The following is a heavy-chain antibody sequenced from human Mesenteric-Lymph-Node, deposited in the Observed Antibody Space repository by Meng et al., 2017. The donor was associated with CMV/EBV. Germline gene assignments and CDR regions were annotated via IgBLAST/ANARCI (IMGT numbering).Heavy chain of an antibody. CDR1: GYTFKSYG. Sequence: ASVKVSCKASGYTFKSYGISWVRQAPGQGLDWMGWISTYNGNTEYAQKFQGRVTVTTDTSTSTAYMELSSLRSEDTAVYYCATAGIWNDVPDYWGQGTLVTVSS. D-gene: IGHD1-1*01. V-gene: IGHV1-18*01. CDR3: ATAGIWNDVPDY. J-gene: IGHJ4*02. CDR2: ISTYNGNT.